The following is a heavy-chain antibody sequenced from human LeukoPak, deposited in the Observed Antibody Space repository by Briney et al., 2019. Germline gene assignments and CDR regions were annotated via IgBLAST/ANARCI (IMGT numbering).Heavy chain of an antibody. CDR3: ARGRRQLVQVPRFYYYMDV. J-gene: IGHJ6*03. D-gene: IGHD6-13*01. CDR1: GGSLSSYY. CDR2: IYTSGST. Sequence: LSLTCTVSGGSLSSYYWSWIRQPAGKGLEWIGRIYTSGSTNYNPSLTSRGTMSVDSSKNHFSLMLSSVTAADTAVYYCARGRRQLVQVPRFYYYMDVWGKGTTVTVSS. V-gene: IGHV4-4*07.